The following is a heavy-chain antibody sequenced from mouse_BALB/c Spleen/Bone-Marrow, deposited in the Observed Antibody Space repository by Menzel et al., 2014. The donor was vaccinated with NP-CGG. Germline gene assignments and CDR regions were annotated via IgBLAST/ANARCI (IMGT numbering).Heavy chain of an antibody. J-gene: IGHJ2*01. Sequence: VQLQQSGAELVKPGASVKLSCTASGYTSNSYWMHWVRQRPGQGLEWIGEINLSNGRTNYNERFKNKATLTVARSSSTAYMQLSSLTSGDSAVYFCARGRVFYGNLFDYWGQGTTLTVSS. CDR2: INLSNGRT. V-gene: IGHV1S81*02. CDR3: ARGRVFYGNLFDY. D-gene: IGHD2-1*01. CDR1: GYTSNSYW.